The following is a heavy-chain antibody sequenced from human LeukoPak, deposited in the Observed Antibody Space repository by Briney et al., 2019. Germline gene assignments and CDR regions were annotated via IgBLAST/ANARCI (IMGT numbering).Heavy chain of an antibody. V-gene: IGHV3-23*01. Sequence: GGSLRLSCAASGFIFNNFAMSWVRQAPGKGLEWVSAIGDNGSDTKYAASVKGRFTIYRDNSRNTLYLQMNSLRVEDTAIYYCGRDWKLDYWGQGTLVTVSS. J-gene: IGHJ4*02. CDR2: IGDNGSDT. D-gene: IGHD1-1*01. CDR3: GRDWKLDY. CDR1: GFIFNNFA.